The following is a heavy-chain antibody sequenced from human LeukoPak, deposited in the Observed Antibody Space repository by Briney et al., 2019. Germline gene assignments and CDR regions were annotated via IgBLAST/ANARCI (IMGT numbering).Heavy chain of an antibody. CDR1: GGSFSGYY. CDR2: INHSGST. Sequence: SETLSLTCAVYGGSFSGYYWSWIRQPPGKGLEWIGEINHSGSTNYNPSLKSRVTISVDTSKNQFSLKLSSVTAADTAVYYCARSHGDYGYFDLWGRGTLVTVSS. D-gene: IGHD4-17*01. J-gene: IGHJ2*01. V-gene: IGHV4-34*09. CDR3: ARSHGDYGYFDL.